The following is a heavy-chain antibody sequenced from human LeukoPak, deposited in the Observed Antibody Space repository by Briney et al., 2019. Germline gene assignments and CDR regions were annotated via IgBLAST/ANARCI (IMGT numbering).Heavy chain of an antibody. D-gene: IGHD3-22*01. Sequence: VASVKVSCKTSGYTFTNYDINWVRQAPGQGLEWMGWISAYNGNTNYAQKLQGRVTMTTDISTSTAYMELRSLRSDDTAVYYCARFENYYDSSGTPDYWGQGTLVTVSS. CDR1: GYTFTNYD. CDR3: ARFENYYDSSGTPDY. V-gene: IGHV1-18*01. CDR2: ISAYNGNT. J-gene: IGHJ4*02.